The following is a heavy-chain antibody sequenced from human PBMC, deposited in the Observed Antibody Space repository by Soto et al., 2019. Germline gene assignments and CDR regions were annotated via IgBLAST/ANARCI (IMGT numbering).Heavy chain of an antibody. D-gene: IGHD2-15*01. J-gene: IGHJ5*02. V-gene: IGHV3-7*03. CDR3: ARPYCSGGSCYNWFDP. CDR2: IKQDGSQK. CDR1: GFSFSSYW. Sequence: LRLSCAASGFSFSSYWMSWVRQAPGKGLQWVANIKQDGSQKYYVDSVKGRFTIYRDNAKNSLYLQMNSLRAEDTAIYYCARPYCSGGSCYNWFDPWGQGTLVTVSA.